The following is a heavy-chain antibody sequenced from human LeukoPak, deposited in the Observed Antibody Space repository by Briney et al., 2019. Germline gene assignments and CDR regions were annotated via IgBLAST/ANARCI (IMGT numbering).Heavy chain of an antibody. CDR1: GGSISSSSYY. CDR3: ARDLGGSSWSTIDY. D-gene: IGHD6-13*01. J-gene: IGHJ4*02. CDR2: IYYSGST. Sequence: SETLSLTCTVSGGSISSSSYYWGWIRQPPGKGLEWIGSIYYSGSTYYNPSLKSRVTISVDTSKNQFSLKLSSVTAADTAVYYCARDLGGSSWSTIDYWGQGTLVTVSS. V-gene: IGHV4-39*07.